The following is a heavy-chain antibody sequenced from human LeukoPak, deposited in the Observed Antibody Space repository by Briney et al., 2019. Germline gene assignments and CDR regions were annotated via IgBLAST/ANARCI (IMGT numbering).Heavy chain of an antibody. CDR3: TRAFVQFGSDYYYDMDV. CDR1: GFTFGDYA. V-gene: IGHV3-49*04. Sequence: GGSPTLSCTASGFTFGDYAMSWVRQAPGPGKEWVGFIRSKSYGGTTEYAASVRGRFIISRDDSKSIAYLQMNSLTTGDTAVYYCTRAFVQFGSDYYYDMDVWGKGTTVTISS. D-gene: IGHD3-16*01. J-gene: IGHJ6*03. CDR2: IRSKSYGGTT.